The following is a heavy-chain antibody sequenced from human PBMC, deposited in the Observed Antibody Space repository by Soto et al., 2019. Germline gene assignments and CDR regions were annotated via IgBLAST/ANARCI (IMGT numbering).Heavy chain of an antibody. CDR1: GDTFTKFG. CDR2: IATYNSNK. J-gene: IGHJ5*02. Sequence: HLVQSGPEVKKPGASVTVSCKTSGDTFTKFGLSWVRQAPGQGLEWMGWIATYNSNKHYAQKFQGRLTLTTATSTSTGYMELKSLEYDDTAVYYCARVLRGVVNWFDPWGQGTLVTVSS. CDR3: ARVLRGVVNWFDP. V-gene: IGHV1-18*01. D-gene: IGHD3-10*01.